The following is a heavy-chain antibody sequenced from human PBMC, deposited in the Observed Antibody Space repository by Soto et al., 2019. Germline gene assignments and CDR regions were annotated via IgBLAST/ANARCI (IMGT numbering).Heavy chain of an antibody. CDR1: GGSISSYY. CDR3: ARHGRWHDLDI. D-gene: IGHD1-1*01. V-gene: IGHV4-59*08. CDR2: SYYMGST. J-gene: IGHJ3*02. Sequence: QVQLQESGPGLVKPSETLSLTCTVSGGSISSYYWSWIRQPPGKGLEWSGYSYYMGSTNYNPALKGRVTMSVDTSKNHFSLKLSSVTAADTAVYYCARHGRWHDLDIWGQGTMVTVSS.